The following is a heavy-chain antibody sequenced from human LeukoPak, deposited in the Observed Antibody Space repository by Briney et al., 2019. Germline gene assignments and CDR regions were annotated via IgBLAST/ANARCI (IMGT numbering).Heavy chain of an antibody. V-gene: IGHV4-31*03. Sequence: SQTLSLTCTVSGGSISSGGYYWSWIRQHPGKGLEWIGYIYYSGSTYYNPSLKSRVTISVDTSKNQFSLKLSSVTAADTAVYYCARDNQQWLALDYWGQGTLVTVSS. CDR2: IYYSGST. CDR1: GGSISSGGYY. CDR3: ARDNQQWLALDY. D-gene: IGHD6-19*01. J-gene: IGHJ4*02.